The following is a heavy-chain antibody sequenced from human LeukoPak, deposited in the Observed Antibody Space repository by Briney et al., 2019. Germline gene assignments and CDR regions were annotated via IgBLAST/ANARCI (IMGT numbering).Heavy chain of an antibody. Sequence: SETLSLTCAVYGRSFSGYYWSWIRQPPGKGLEWIGETNHIESNNFHPSLKSRVTISVDTSQNQVSLKLSSVAGADTAVYYCAGSGAMVDAFYIWGQGTMVTVSS. CDR3: AGSGAMVDAFYI. CDR1: GRSFSGYY. J-gene: IGHJ3*02. V-gene: IGHV4-34*01. D-gene: IGHD5-18*01. CDR2: TNHIESN.